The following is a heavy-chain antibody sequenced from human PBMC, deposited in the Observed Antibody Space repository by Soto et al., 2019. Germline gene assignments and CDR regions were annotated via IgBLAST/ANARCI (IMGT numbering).Heavy chain of an antibody. J-gene: IGHJ3*02. V-gene: IGHV1-69*02. Sequence: ASVKVSCKASGGTFSSYTISWVLQAPGQGLEWMGRIIPILGIANYAQKFQGRVTITADKSTSTAYMELSSLRSEDTAVYYCARDFASYDAFDIWGQGTMVTVSS. CDR3: ARDFASYDAFDI. CDR1: GGTFSSYT. D-gene: IGHD2-2*01. CDR2: IIPILGIA.